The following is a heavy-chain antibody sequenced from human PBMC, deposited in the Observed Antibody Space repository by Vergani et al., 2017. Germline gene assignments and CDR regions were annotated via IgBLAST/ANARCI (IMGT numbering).Heavy chain of an antibody. CDR3: ARDYRGDFFDS. J-gene: IGHJ4*02. CDR2: IEWDDEK. Sequence: QVTLKESGPALVKPTQTLTLTCTFSGFSLTTSAMRVSWIRQPPGRALEWLARIEWDDEKFYNTSLKDRLSISKDTSKSQVVLTMTNMDPLDTATYYCARDYRGDFFDSWGQGTLVTVSS. CDR1: GFSLTTSAMR. D-gene: IGHD4/OR15-4a*01. V-gene: IGHV2-70*04.